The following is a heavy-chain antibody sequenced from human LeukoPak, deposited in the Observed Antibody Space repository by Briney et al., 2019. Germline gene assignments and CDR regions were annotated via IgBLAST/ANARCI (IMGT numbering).Heavy chain of an antibody. D-gene: IGHD3-16*01. Sequence: GGSLRLSCTASGITFDGYAMSWVRQAPGKGLEWVSSITGYGDSTYYADSVKGRFTISRDNSKNTLSLQMNSLRVDDTAVYYCAKGGRGTNWFDPWGQGTLVTISS. CDR1: GITFDGYA. CDR3: AKGGRGTNWFDP. V-gene: IGHV3-23*01. CDR2: ITGYGDST. J-gene: IGHJ5*02.